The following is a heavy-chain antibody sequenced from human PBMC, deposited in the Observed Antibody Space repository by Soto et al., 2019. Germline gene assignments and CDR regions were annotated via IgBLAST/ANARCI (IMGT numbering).Heavy chain of an antibody. D-gene: IGHD4-4*01. J-gene: IGHJ4*02. CDR3: ARVTMVVAVATGEVN. CDR1: GHTFHSYS. V-gene: IGHV3-23*01. Sequence: EVQLLESGGGLVQPGGSLRLSCAASGHTFHSYSMSWVRQAPGKGLEWVSRISGSGGRTYYADSVMGRFTISRDDAKNTVYLHMNSLRAEDTAVYYCARVTMVVAVATGEVNWGQGTLVTVSS. CDR2: ISGSGGRT.